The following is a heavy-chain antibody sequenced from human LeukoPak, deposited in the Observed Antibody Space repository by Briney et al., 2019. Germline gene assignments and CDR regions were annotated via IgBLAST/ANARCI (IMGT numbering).Heavy chain of an antibody. J-gene: IGHJ4*02. Sequence: PGGSLRLSCAASGFTVSSNYMSWVRQAPGKGLEWVSVIYSGGSTYYADSVKGRFTISRDNSKNTLYLQMNSLRAEDTAVYYCARSSTMVRGVTYGDYWGQGTLVTVSS. CDR2: IYSGGST. V-gene: IGHV3-53*01. D-gene: IGHD3-10*01. CDR1: GFTVSSNY. CDR3: ARSSTMVRGVTYGDY.